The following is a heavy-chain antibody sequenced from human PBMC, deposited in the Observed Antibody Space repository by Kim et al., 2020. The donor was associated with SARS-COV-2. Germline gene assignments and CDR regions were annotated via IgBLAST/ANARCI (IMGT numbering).Heavy chain of an antibody. Sequence: SETLSLTCTVSGGSISSYYCSWIRQPPGKGLEWVWYICDSGSSNYNPTPKSRGTISLYTSTNQISLTLSSITVADTAVDYYSRIGYGSSAWCYFDFWGQG. CDR1: GGSISSYY. J-gene: IGHJ4*03. CDR2: ICDSGSS. D-gene: IGHD3-22*01. V-gene: IGHV4-59*01. CDR3: SRIGYGSSAWCYFDF.